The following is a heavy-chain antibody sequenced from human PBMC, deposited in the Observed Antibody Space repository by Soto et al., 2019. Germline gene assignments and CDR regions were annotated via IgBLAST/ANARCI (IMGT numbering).Heavy chain of an antibody. Sequence: QVQLVQSGAEVKKPGASVKVSCKASGYTFTSYDINWVRQATGQGLEWMGWMKPNSGNTGYAQKFQGRVTMTRNTSISTAYMELSSLRSEDTAVYYCARADIVVVPAAPSMDVWGKGTTVTVSS. V-gene: IGHV1-8*01. CDR1: GYTFTSYD. J-gene: IGHJ6*03. CDR3: ARADIVVVPAAPSMDV. D-gene: IGHD2-2*01. CDR2: MKPNSGNT.